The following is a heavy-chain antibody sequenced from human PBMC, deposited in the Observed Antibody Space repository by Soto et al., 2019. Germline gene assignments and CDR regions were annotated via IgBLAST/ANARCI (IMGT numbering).Heavy chain of an antibody. D-gene: IGHD3-16*02. V-gene: IGHV4-31*03. J-gene: IGHJ6*02. CDR2: IYYSGST. CDR3: ARDYRASYPAYYYYGMDV. CDR1: GGSISSGGDY. Sequence: QVQLQESGPGLVKPSQTLSLTCTVSGGSISSGGDYWSWIRQHPGKGLEWIGYIYYSGSTYYNPSLKSRVXXXVXSSKNQSALKLSSVTAAATAVYYCARDYRASYPAYYYYGMDVWGQGTTVTVSS.